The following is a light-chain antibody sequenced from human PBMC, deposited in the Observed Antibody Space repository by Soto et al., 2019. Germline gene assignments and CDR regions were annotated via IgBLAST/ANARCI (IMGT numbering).Light chain of an antibody. CDR3: ISYIPSTTTHWV. Sequence: QSALTQPASVSGSPGQSITISCTGTNSDVGGYDRVSWYQHHPGKAPKLLIFEVYNRPSGISDRFSGSKSGDTASLTISGLQAEDEADYYCISYIPSTTTHWVFGGGTQLTVL. V-gene: IGLV2-14*01. CDR2: EVY. CDR1: NSDVGGYDR. J-gene: IGLJ3*02.